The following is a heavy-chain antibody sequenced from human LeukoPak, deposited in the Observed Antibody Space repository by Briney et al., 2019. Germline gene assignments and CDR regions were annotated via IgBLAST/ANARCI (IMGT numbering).Heavy chain of an antibody. CDR2: ISAYNGNT. CDR1: GYTFTSYG. D-gene: IGHD3-9*01. J-gene: IGHJ6*02. CDR3: ARDNYDILTGYYGYYYYGMDV. V-gene: IGHV1-18*01. Sequence: ASVKVSCTASGYTFTSYGISWVRQAPGQGLEWMGWISAYNGNTNYAQKLQGRVTMTTDTSTSTAYMELRSLRSDDTAVYYCARDNYDILTGYYGYYYYGMDVWGQGTTVTVSS.